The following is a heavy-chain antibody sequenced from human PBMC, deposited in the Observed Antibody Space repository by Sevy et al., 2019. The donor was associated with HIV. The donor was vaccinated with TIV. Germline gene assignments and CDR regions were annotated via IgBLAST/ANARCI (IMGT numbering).Heavy chain of an antibody. CDR1: GGSFSGYY. Sequence: SETLSLTCAVYGGSFSGYYWSWIRQPPVKGLEWIGEINHSGSTNYNPSLKSRVTMSVDTSKNQFSLKLSSVTAADTAVYYCARERFGGYYYYGMDVWGQGTTVTVSS. J-gene: IGHJ6*02. V-gene: IGHV4-34*01. CDR2: INHSGST. CDR3: ARERFGGYYYYGMDV. D-gene: IGHD3-10*01.